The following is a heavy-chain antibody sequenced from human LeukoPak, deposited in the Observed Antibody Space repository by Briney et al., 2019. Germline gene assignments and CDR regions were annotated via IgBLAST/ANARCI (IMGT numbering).Heavy chain of an antibody. CDR2: ISSSSSTI. CDR1: GFSFSSYA. J-gene: IGHJ4*02. Sequence: GGALRLSCAASGFSFSSYAMSWVRQAPGKGLEWVSYISSSSSTIYYADSVKGRFTISRDNAKNSLYLQMNSLRAEDTAVYYCARDSVVVPAAPFDYWGQGTLVTVSS. V-gene: IGHV3-48*01. D-gene: IGHD2-2*01. CDR3: ARDSVVVPAAPFDY.